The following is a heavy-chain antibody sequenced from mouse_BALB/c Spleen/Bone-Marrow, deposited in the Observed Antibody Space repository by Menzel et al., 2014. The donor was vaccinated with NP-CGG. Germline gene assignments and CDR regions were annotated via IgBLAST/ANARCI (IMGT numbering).Heavy chain of an antibody. CDR1: GYAFSSYW. Sequence: VQLQQPGAELVRPGSSVKISCKASGYAFSSYWMNWVKQRPGQGLEWIGQIYPGDGDTNYNGKFKGKATLTADKSSSTAYMQLSSLTSEDSAVYFCARTGNLAWFAYWGQGTLVIVSA. CDR3: ARTGNLAWFAY. J-gene: IGHJ3*01. V-gene: IGHV1-80*01. D-gene: IGHD2-1*01. CDR2: IYPGDGDT.